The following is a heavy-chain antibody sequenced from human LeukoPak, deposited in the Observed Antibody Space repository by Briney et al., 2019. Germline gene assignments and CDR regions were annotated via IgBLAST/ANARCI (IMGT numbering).Heavy chain of an antibody. Sequence: SETLSLTCTVSGGSISGYYWSWIRQPPGKGLEWIGYIYNSGSTNYNPSLKSRVTISVDTSKNQFSLKLSSVTAADTAVYYCARVNIAVAGNFDYWGQGTLVTVSS. CDR2: IYNSGST. J-gene: IGHJ4*02. V-gene: IGHV4-59*08. CDR3: ARVNIAVAGNFDY. CDR1: GGSISGYY. D-gene: IGHD6-19*01.